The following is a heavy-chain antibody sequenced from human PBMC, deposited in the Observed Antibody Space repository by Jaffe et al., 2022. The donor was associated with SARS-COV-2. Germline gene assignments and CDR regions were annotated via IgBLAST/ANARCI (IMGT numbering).Heavy chain of an antibody. CDR1: GFTFSDYS. Sequence: EVQLVESGGGLVKPGGSLRLSCAASGFTFSDYSMNWVRQAPGKGLEWVSSISSSSSYIYYADSVKGRFTISRDNAKNSLSLQMNSLRAEDTAVYHCARGDFDFLFDYWGQGALVTVSS. V-gene: IGHV3-21*01. J-gene: IGHJ4*02. CDR2: ISSSSSYI. D-gene: IGHD3-9*01. CDR3: ARGDFDFLFDY.